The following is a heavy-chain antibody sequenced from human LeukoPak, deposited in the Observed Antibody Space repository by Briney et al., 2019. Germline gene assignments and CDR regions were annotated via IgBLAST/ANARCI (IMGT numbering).Heavy chain of an antibody. CDR2: ISIDGGRT. J-gene: IGHJ6*03. D-gene: IGHD6-25*01. Sequence: PGRSLRLSCAASGFTFSSYAMSWVRQAPGKGPVWVSTISIDGGRTYYADSVKGRFTVSRDTSKNTLYLQMNSLRAEDTAVYYCARKGIGSSRYQNMDVWGKGTTVTVSS. CDR1: GFTFSSYA. V-gene: IGHV3-23*01. CDR3: ARKGIGSSRYQNMDV.